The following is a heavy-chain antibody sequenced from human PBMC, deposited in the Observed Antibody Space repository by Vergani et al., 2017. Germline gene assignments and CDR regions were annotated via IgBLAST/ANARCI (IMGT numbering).Heavy chain of an antibody. Sequence: QVQLVESGGGVVQPGRSLRLSCTSSGFTFSTYAMHWVRQAPGKGLEWVAIIYYDGSKKYYADSVKGRFTISRDNSRNTLDLLMSSLRAEDTAIYYCVRAGSYCLSTTCRNPSYVYYYHMDVWGEGTTVTVSS. J-gene: IGHJ6*03. CDR2: IYYDGSKK. V-gene: IGHV3-33*01. CDR1: GFTFSTYA. D-gene: IGHD2/OR15-2a*01. CDR3: VRAGSYCLSTTCRNPSYVYYYHMDV.